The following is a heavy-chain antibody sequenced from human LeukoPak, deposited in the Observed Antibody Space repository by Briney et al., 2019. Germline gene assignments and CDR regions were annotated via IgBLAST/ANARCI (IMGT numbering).Heavy chain of an antibody. CDR2: IYYSGST. CDR3: ARLKQWLADDYYGMDV. V-gene: IGHV4-39*01. CDR1: GGSISSSSYY. D-gene: IGHD6-19*01. J-gene: IGHJ6*02. Sequence: SETLSLTCTVSGGSISSSSYYWGWIRQPPGKGLEWIGSIYYSGSTYYNPSLKSRVTISVDTSKNQFSLKLSSVTAADTAVYYCARLKQWLADDYYGMDVWGQGTTVTVSS.